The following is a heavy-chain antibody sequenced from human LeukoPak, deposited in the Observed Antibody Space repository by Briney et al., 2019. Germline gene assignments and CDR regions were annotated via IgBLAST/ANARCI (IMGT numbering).Heavy chain of an antibody. D-gene: IGHD3-22*01. CDR1: GFTYSTYW. J-gene: IGHJ4*02. CDR2: IKQDGSEK. Sequence: PGGSLRLSCAASGFTYSTYWMSWVRQAPGKGLEWVANIKQDGSEKYYVDSVKGRFTISRDNAKNSLYLQMNSLRAEDTAVYYCARDHAWGYYYDSSGYLYDSSGYLYWGQGTLVTVSS. CDR3: ARDHAWGYYYDSSGYLYDSSGYLY. V-gene: IGHV3-7*01.